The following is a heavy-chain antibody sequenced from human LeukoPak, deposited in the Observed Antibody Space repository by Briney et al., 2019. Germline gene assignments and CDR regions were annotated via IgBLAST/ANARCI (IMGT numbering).Heavy chain of an antibody. V-gene: IGHV4-34*01. D-gene: IGHD5-18*01. CDR2: INHSGDT. Sequence: PSETLSLTCAVYGGSFSDYYWSWIRRPPGKGLEGIGEINHSGDTKYNPSLKSRVTISVDTSKNQFSLKVSSVTAADTAVYYCARVQLWPLHYFDYWGQGTLVTVSS. CDR3: ARVQLWPLHYFDY. J-gene: IGHJ4*02. CDR1: GGSFSDYY.